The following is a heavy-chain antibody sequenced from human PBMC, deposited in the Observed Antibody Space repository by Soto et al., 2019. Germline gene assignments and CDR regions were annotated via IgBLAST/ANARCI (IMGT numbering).Heavy chain of an antibody. CDR1: GFSVSSKY. CDR2: IYGGGTT. J-gene: IGHJ4*02. CDR3: VQTTGWPGFDF. D-gene: IGHD6-19*01. Sequence: EVQLVESGGGLIQSGGSLRLSCAASGFSVSSKYMTWVHQAPGKGLEWVSVIYGGGTTYYADSVKGRFTISRDNSKNTLYLQMNSLRAEDTAVYYCVQTTGWPGFDFWGQGTLVTVSS. V-gene: IGHV3-53*01.